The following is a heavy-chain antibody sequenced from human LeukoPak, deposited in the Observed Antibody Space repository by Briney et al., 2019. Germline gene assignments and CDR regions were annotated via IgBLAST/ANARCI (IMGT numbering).Heavy chain of an antibody. D-gene: IGHD1-14*01. CDR1: GGSINNYY. V-gene: IGHV4-59*01. CDR2: IYYSGCT. J-gene: IGHJ5*02. Sequence: SETLSLTCTVSGGSINNYYWTWIRQPPGRGLEWIGYIYYSGCTNYNPSLKSRVTISVDTSKNQFSLKLSSVTAADTAIYYCAQTKGTVWFDPWGQGTLVTVSS. CDR3: AQTKGTVWFDP.